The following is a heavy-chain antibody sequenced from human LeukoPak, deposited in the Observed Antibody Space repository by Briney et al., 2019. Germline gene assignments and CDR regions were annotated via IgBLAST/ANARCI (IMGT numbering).Heavy chain of an antibody. D-gene: IGHD2/OR15-2a*01. Sequence: SETLSLTCAVYGGSFSGYYWSWIRQPPEKGLEWIGEINHSGSTNYNPSLKSRVTISVDTSKNQFSLKLSSVTAADTAVYYCAREVSTPVAFDIWGQGTMVTVSS. CDR3: AREVSTPVAFDI. J-gene: IGHJ3*02. V-gene: IGHV4-34*01. CDR1: GGSFSGYY. CDR2: INHSGST.